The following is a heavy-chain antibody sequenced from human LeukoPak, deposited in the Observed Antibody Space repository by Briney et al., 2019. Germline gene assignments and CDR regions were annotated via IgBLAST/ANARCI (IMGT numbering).Heavy chain of an antibody. D-gene: IGHD6-19*01. CDR3: AIVAGIRKNDY. J-gene: IGHJ4*02. V-gene: IGHV1-2*06. CDR2: INPNSGGT. Sequence: ASVKVSCKASGYTFTGYYVHWVRQAPGQGLEWMGRINPNSGGTNYAQKFQGRVTMTRDTSISTAYMELSRLRSDDTAVYYCAIVAGIRKNDYWGQGTLVTVSS. CDR1: GYTFTGYY.